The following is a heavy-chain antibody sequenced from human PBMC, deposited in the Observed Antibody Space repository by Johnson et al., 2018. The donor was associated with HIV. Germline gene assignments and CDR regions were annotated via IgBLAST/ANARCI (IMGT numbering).Heavy chain of an antibody. CDR2: LKSRTDGETA. CDR1: GFTFDDYA. CDR3: TTDVPGGPYYNAFDI. J-gene: IGHJ3*02. D-gene: IGHD1-26*01. V-gene: IGHV3-15*01. Sequence: VQLVESGGGLVQPGRSLRLSCAASGFTFDDYAMHWVRQAPGKGLEWVGRLKSRTDGETADYAAPVKGRFTISRDDSKNTLYLQMNSLKTEDTALYYCTTDVPGGPYYNAFDILGQGTMVTVSS.